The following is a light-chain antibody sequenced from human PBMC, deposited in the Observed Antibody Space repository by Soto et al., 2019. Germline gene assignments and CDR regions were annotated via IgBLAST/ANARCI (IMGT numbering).Light chain of an antibody. V-gene: IGKV3D-15*01. CDR2: GAS. CDR3: QQYYTPSWT. CDR1: QSVDID. J-gene: IGKJ1*01. Sequence: EIVLTQSPGTLSVSPGERVTLSCRASQSVDIDLAWYQQKPGQAPRLLIYGASTRATDMPGRFRGSGAGAEFTLTISSLQSEDVAVYYCQQYYTPSWTFGQGTKVEIK.